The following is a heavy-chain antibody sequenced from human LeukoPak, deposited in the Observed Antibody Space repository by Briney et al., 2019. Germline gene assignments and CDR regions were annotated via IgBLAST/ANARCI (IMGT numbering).Heavy chain of an antibody. Sequence: GGSLRLSCAASGFTFSSYAMHWVRQAPGKGLEWVAVISYDGSNKYYADSVKGRFTISRDNSKNTLYLQMNSLRAEDTAVYYCARGGVVLAVAVDYWGQGTLVTVSS. V-gene: IGHV3-30-3*01. CDR3: ARGGVVLAVAVDY. J-gene: IGHJ4*02. D-gene: IGHD6-19*01. CDR2: ISYDGSNK. CDR1: GFTFSSYA.